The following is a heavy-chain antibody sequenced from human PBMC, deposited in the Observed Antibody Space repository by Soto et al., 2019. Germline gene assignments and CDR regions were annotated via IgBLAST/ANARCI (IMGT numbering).Heavy chain of an antibody. Sequence: QLQLQESGPGLVKPSETLSLTCTVSGGSISSSSYYWGWIRQPPGKGLEWIGSIYYSGSTYYNPSLRSRVTISLDTSKNQFSLKLSSVTAADTAVYYFARHVYGSGSYYSYYYYYGMDVWGQGTTVTVSS. CDR3: ARHVYGSGSYYSYYYYYGMDV. J-gene: IGHJ6*02. D-gene: IGHD3-10*01. V-gene: IGHV4-39*01. CDR2: IYYSGST. CDR1: GGSISSSSYY.